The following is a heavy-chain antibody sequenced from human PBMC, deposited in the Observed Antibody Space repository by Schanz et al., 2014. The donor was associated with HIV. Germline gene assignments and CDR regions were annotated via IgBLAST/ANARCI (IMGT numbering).Heavy chain of an antibody. D-gene: IGHD6-19*01. CDR3: ARGRSGRGALFVGMDV. CDR1: GFKFDDYG. V-gene: IGHV3-9*01. J-gene: IGHJ6*02. CDR2: ISWSSNNI. Sequence: ELQLVESGGGLVQPGKSLRLSCAAAGFKFDDYGMHWVRQSSGKGLEWVSGISWSSNNIGYVDSVKGRFTISRDTAKNSLFLQMNSLRAEDTALYYWARGRSGRGALFVGMDVWGQGTTVTVSS.